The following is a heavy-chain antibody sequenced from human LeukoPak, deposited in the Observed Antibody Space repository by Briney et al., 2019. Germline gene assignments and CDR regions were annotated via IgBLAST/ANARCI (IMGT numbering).Heavy chain of an antibody. CDR3: ARVAYYYDSSGYFDFDY. CDR1: GYTFTGYY. V-gene: IGHV1-18*04. CDR2: ISAYNGNT. Sequence: ASVKVSCKASGYTFTGYYMHWVRQAPGQGLEWMGWISAYNGNTNYAQKLQGRVTMTTDTSTSTAYMELRSLRSDDTAVYYCARVAYYYDSSGYFDFDYWGQGTLVTVSS. D-gene: IGHD3-22*01. J-gene: IGHJ4*02.